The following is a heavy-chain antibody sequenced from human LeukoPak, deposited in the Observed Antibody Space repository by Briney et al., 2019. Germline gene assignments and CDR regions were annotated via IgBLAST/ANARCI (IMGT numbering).Heavy chain of an antibody. J-gene: IGHJ4*02. CDR3: ARDRTYGDYDY. CDR2: ISSSSSTI. CDR1: GFTFSSYS. V-gene: IGHV3-48*04. D-gene: IGHD4-17*01. Sequence: GGSLRLSCAASGFTFSSYSMNWVRQAPGKGLEWVSYISSSSSTIYYAGSVKGRFTISRDNAKNPLYLQMNSLRAEDTAVYYCARDRTYGDYDYWGQGTLVTVSS.